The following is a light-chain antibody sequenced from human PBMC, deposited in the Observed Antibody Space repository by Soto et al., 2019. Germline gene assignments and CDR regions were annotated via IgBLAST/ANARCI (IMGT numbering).Light chain of an antibody. V-gene: IGLV2-14*01. Sequence: QSALTQPASVSGSPGQSITISCTGTSSDVGGYNYVSWYQQHPGKAPKLMIYDVSNRPSGVSNRFSGSKSGNTASLTISGLHAEDEADYYCSSYTSSSLVVFGGGTQLTVL. CDR2: DVS. J-gene: IGLJ2*01. CDR3: SSYTSSSLVV. CDR1: SSDVGGYNY.